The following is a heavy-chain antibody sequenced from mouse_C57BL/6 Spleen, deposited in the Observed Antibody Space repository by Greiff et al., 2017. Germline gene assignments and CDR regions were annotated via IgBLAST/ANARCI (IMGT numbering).Heavy chain of an antibody. CDR1: GYTFTSYL. D-gene: IGHD1-1*01. CDR3: AICASRLDYAMDY. J-gene: IGHJ4*01. Sequence: QVQLQQPGAELVKPGASVKVSCKASGYTFTSYLMHWVKQRPGQGLEWIGVIHPSNSGTNYNQKFKGKATLTVDKSSSTAYMQLSRLTSEDSAVSDVAICASRLDYAMDYGGQGTSVTVSS. CDR2: IHPSNSGT. V-gene: IGHV1-74*01.